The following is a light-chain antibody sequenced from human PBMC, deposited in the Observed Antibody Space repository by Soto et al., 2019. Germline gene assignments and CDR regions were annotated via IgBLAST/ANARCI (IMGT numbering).Light chain of an antibody. CDR2: GAS. CDR3: QLYGNSLT. Sequence: EIVLTQSPGTLSLSPGERATLSCRASQSVSSSYLAWYQQKIGQAPRLLIYGASSRATGIPDRFSGSGSGTDFTLTITRLEPEDFAVYYCQLYGNSLTFGQGTRLDIK. J-gene: IGKJ5*01. CDR1: QSVSSSY. V-gene: IGKV3-20*01.